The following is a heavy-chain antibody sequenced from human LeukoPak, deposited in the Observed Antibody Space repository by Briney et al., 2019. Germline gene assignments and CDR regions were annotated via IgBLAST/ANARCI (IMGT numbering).Heavy chain of an antibody. J-gene: IGHJ3*02. CDR1: GGTFSSYT. CDR3: ARDSRDIVVATAIESGAFDI. Sequence: GASVKVSCKASGGTFSSYTISWVRQAPGQGLEWMGRIIPILGIANYAQKFQGRVTITADKSTSTAYMELSSLRSEDTAVYYCARDSRDIVVATAIESGAFDIWGQGTMVTVSS. V-gene: IGHV1-69*04. D-gene: IGHD2-21*02. CDR2: IIPILGIA.